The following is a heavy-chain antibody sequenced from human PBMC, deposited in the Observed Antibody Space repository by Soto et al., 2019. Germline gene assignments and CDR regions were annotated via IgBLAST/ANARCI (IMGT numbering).Heavy chain of an antibody. CDR2: ISGSSSII. CDR1: GFTFSTYS. D-gene: IGHD3-22*01. CDR3: ARSPITTIVVAYLDY. V-gene: IGHV3-48*02. Sequence: GSLRLSCEASGFTFSTYSMNWVRQAPGKGLEWVSYISGSSSIIYYADSVKGRFTISRDNAKNSLYLQMNSLRDEDTAVYYCARSPITTIVVAYLDYWGQGSRVTVS. J-gene: IGHJ4*02.